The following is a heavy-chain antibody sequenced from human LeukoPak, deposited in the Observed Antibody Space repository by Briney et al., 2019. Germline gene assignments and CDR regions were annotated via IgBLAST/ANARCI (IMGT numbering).Heavy chain of an antibody. D-gene: IGHD6-19*01. CDR1: GFTFSNAW. Sequence: GGSLRLSCAASGFTFSNAWMSWVRKAPGKGLEWVGRIKSKTDGGATDYAAPVKGRFTISRDDSKNTLYLQMNSLKTEDTAVYYCTTEVYSSGWYFYWGQGTLVTVSS. CDR3: TTEVYSSGWYFY. CDR2: IKSKTDGGAT. J-gene: IGHJ4*02. V-gene: IGHV3-15*01.